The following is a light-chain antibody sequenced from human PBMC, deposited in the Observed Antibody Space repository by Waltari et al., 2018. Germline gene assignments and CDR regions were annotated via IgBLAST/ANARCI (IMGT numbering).Light chain of an antibody. CDR2: EVN. J-gene: IGLJ2*01. V-gene: IGLV2-8*01. CDR3: TSYAGSHNWV. CDR1: SSDVGGYNY. Sequence: QSALTQPPSASGSPGQSVTISCTGTSSDVGGYNYVSWYQHHPGKPPKLMISEVNKRPPGVPDRFSGSKSGNTASLTVSGLQADDEADYYCTSYAGSHNWVFGGGTKLTVL.